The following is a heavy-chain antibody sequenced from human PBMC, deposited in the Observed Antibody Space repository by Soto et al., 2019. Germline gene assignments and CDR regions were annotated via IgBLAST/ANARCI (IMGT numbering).Heavy chain of an antibody. Sequence: SVKVSCKASGGTFSSYAISWVRQAPGQGLEWMGGIIPIFGTANYAQKFQGRVTITADESTSTAYMELSSLRSEDTAVYYCARGLAYYDSSGTNYFDYWGQGTLVTVSS. V-gene: IGHV1-69*13. CDR3: ARGLAYYDSSGTNYFDY. CDR2: IIPIFGTA. J-gene: IGHJ4*02. D-gene: IGHD3-22*01. CDR1: GGTFSSYA.